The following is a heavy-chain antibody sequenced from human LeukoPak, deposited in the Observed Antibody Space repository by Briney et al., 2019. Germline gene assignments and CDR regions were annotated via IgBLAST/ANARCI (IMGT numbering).Heavy chain of an antibody. V-gene: IGHV1-46*01. J-gene: IGHJ6*02. CDR3: ARARPPIAARYYYYYGMDV. CDR1: GYTFTSYY. Sequence: ASVKVSCKASGYTFTSYYMHWVRQAPGQGLEWMGIINPSGGSTSYAQKFQGRVTMTRDTSTSTVYMELSSLRSEDTAVYYCARARPPIAARYYYYYGMDVWGQGTTVTVSS. D-gene: IGHD6-13*01. CDR2: INPSGGST.